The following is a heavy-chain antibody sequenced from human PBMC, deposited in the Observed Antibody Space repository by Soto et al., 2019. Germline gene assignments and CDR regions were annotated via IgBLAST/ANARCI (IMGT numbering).Heavy chain of an antibody. Sequence: QVQLLQSGAEVKKPGASVKVSCKASGYTFTNYGITWVRQAPGQGLEWTGWISAYNGETHYTQRLQGRVTMTTDTSTSQAYMELRGLRSDDTAVYYCARVQQLVGYFYYYMDVWGKGTTVTVSS. D-gene: IGHD6-6*01. V-gene: IGHV1-18*01. J-gene: IGHJ6*03. CDR3: ARVQQLVGYFYYYMDV. CDR1: GYTFTNYG. CDR2: ISAYNGET.